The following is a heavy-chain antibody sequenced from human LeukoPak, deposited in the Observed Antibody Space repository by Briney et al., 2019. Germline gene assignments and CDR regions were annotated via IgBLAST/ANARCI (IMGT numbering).Heavy chain of an antibody. D-gene: IGHD2-15*01. CDR1: GGSISSYY. CDR3: ARQGCLIDAFDI. Sequence: SETLSLTCTVSGGSISSYYWSWIRQPPGKGLEWIGYIYYSGSTNYNPALKSRVSISVDTSKNQFSLKLSSVTAADTAVYYCARQGCLIDAFDIWGQGTMVTV. J-gene: IGHJ3*02. V-gene: IGHV4-59*08. CDR2: IYYSGST.